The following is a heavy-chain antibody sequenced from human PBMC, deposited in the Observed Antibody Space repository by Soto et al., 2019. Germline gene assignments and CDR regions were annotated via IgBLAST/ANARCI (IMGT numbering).Heavy chain of an antibody. CDR3: ARDQGDSSGYYPPAFDI. J-gene: IGHJ3*02. D-gene: IGHD3-22*01. CDR1: GYTFTSYY. CDR2: INASGGST. V-gene: IGHV1-46*01. Sequence: GASVKVSCKASGYTFTSYYMHWVRQAPGQGLEWMGIINASGGSTRYAQKFQGRVTMTRDTSTSTVYMELSSLRSEDTAVYYCARDQGDSSGYYPPAFDIWGEGTMVTVSS.